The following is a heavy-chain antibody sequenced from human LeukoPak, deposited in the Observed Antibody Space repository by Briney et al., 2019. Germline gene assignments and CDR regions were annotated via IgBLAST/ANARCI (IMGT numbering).Heavy chain of an antibody. CDR3: ARDQVGAYYFDY. J-gene: IGHJ4*02. CDR2: ISSSSTI. D-gene: IGHD1-26*01. CDR1: GFTFSSYS. V-gene: IGHV3-48*04. Sequence: GGSLRLSCAASGFTFSSYSVNWVRQAPGKGLEWVSYISSSSTIYYADSVKGRFTISRDNAKNSLYLQMNSLRAEDTAVYYCARDQVGAYYFDYWGQGTLVTVSS.